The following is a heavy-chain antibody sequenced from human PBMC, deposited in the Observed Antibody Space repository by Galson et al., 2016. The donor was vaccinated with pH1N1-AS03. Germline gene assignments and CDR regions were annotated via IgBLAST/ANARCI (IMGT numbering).Heavy chain of an antibody. CDR2: IYPGDSDT. CDR3: AWHGGASGSGDWFDP. J-gene: IGHJ5*02. D-gene: IGHD1-26*01. CDR1: GSTFIYYW. V-gene: IGHV5-51*01. Sequence: QSGAEVKEPGESLRISCKASGSTFIYYWIGWVRQMPGKGLEWMGIIYPGDSDTRYSPSFQGQVTITADKSISTAYLQWSSLKASDTAIYYCAWHGGASGSGDWFDPWGQGTLVTVSS.